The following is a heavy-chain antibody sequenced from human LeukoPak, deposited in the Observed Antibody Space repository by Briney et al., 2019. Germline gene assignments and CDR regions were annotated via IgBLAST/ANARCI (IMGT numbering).Heavy chain of an antibody. J-gene: IGHJ5*02. D-gene: IGHD3-10*01. V-gene: IGHV1-2*02. CDR2: INLNSGGT. CDR3: ARVTTYYYGSGSYRSEKYNWFDP. CDR1: GYTFTDYY. Sequence: VASVKVSCKASGYTFTDYYMHWVRQAPGQGLEWMGWINLNSGGTNSAQKFQGRVTMTRDTSISTAYMELSRLRSGDTAVYYCARVTTYYYGSGSYRSEKYNWFDPWGQGTLVTVSS.